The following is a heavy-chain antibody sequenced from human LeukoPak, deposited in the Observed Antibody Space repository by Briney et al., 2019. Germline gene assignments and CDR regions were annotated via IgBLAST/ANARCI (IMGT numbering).Heavy chain of an antibody. D-gene: IGHD4-17*01. CDR1: GFTVSSNY. Sequence: GGSLRLSCAASGFTVSSNYMSWVRQAPGKGLEWVSVIYSGGSTYYADSVKGRFTISRDNSKNTLYLQMNGLRAEDTAVYYCAREAYGDWYYFDYWGQGTLVTVSS. CDR2: IYSGGST. CDR3: AREAYGDWYYFDY. V-gene: IGHV3-66*01. J-gene: IGHJ4*02.